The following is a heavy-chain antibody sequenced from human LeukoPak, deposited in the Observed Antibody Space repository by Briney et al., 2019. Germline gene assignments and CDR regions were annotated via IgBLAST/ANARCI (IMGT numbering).Heavy chain of an antibody. CDR2: ISTYNDNT. Sequence: ATVKVSCKASGYTFTRYGISWVRQAPVQGLEWMGWISTYNDNTNYAQKFQGRVTMTTDTSTSTAYMELRSLRSDDTAVYYCARHIVGAFDFDYWGQGTLVTVSS. V-gene: IGHV1-18*01. CDR1: GYTFTRYG. J-gene: IGHJ4*02. D-gene: IGHD1-26*01. CDR3: ARHIVGAFDFDY.